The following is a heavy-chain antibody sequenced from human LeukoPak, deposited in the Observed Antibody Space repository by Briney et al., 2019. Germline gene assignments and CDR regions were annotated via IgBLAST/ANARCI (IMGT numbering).Heavy chain of an antibody. Sequence: PGGSLRLSFSASGFTFSSYSMNWGRQTPGRGPGWVSSITSSSRYISYADSVKGRFTIPRDNAKNSLYLQMNSLRAEDTAVYYCARAPYSSGLYGFDYWGQGNLVTVSS. CDR1: GFTFSSYS. CDR3: ARAPYSSGLYGFDY. V-gene: IGHV3-21*01. D-gene: IGHD6-19*01. CDR2: ITSSSRYI. J-gene: IGHJ4*02.